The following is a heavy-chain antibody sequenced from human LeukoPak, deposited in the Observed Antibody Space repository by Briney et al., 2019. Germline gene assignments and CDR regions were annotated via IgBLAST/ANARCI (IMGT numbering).Heavy chain of an antibody. V-gene: IGHV3-53*01. CDR3: ARWGYDSSGSYWDN. Sequence: PGGSLRLSCAASGFSVSSNYMTWVRQAPGKGLQWVSVIYSVSGTFYADSVKGRFTISRDNSKNTVSLQMNSLRADDTAVYYCARWGYDSSGSYWDNWGQGTLVTVSS. CDR1: GFSVSSNY. J-gene: IGHJ4*02. D-gene: IGHD3-22*01. CDR2: IYSVSGT.